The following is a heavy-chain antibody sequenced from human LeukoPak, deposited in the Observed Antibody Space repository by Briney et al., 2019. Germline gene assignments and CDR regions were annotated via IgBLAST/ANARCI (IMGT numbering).Heavy chain of an antibody. V-gene: IGHV4-34*01. CDR1: GGSISSYY. CDR2: INHSGST. D-gene: IGHD3-16*01. J-gene: IGHJ4*02. CDR3: ARGLWGSHGGGFDY. Sequence: SETLSLTCTVSGGSISSYYWSWIRQPPGKGLEWIGEINHSGSTNYNPSLKSRVTISVDTSKNQFSLKLSSVTAADTAVYYCARGLWGSHGGGFDYWGQGTLVTVSS.